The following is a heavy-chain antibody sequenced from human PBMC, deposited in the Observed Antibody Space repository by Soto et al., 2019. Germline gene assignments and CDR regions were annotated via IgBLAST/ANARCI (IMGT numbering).Heavy chain of an antibody. Sequence: QVQLVQSGAEVKKPGSSVKVSCKASGGIFSTYAISWLRQAPGQGLEWMGGIIPIFGTPNYAQRFQGRVTISAEETTRTAHMELSRLGFEGKAVYYCARDRDDYGSGNYYNRIDFWGQGTLVTVSS. CDR3: ARDRDDYGSGNYYNRIDF. CDR2: IIPIFGTP. J-gene: IGHJ4*02. V-gene: IGHV1-69*01. CDR1: GGIFSTYA. D-gene: IGHD3-10*01.